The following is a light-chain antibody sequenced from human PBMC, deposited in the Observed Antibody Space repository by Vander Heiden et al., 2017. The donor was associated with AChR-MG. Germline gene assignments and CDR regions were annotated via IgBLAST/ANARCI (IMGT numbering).Light chain of an antibody. J-gene: IGKJ4*01. V-gene: IGKV1-39*01. CDR1: ETISRH. CDR2: AAS. Sequence: DLQMTQSPSSLSASVGDRVTITCRASETISRHLNWYQQKPGKAPKLLIYAASRLQSGVPSRFSGSGSGTDFTLTISRLQPEDFATYYWQANYNKMLFGGGTKVEIK. CDR3: QANYNKML.